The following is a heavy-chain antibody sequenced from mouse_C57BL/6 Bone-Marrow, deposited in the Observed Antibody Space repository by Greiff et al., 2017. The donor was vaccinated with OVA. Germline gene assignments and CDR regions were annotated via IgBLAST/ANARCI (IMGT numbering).Heavy chain of an antibody. CDR1: GYTFTSYW. Sequence: QVQLQQPGAELVRPGTSVKLSCKASGYTFTSYWMHWVKQRPGQGLEWIGVIDPSDSYTNYNQKFKGKATLTVDTSSSTAYMQLSSLTSEDSAVYYCAKEDYYYLYYAMDYWGQGTSVTVSS. D-gene: IGHD2-4*01. V-gene: IGHV1-59*01. J-gene: IGHJ4*01. CDR3: AKEDYYYLYYAMDY. CDR2: IDPSDSYT.